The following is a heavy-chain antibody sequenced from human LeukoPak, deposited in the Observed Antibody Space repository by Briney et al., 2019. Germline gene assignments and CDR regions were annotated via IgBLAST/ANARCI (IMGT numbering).Heavy chain of an antibody. D-gene: IGHD4-17*01. CDR1: GGSFSGYY. J-gene: IGHJ3*02. Sequence: SVTLSLTCAVYGGSFSGYYWSWIRQPPGKGLEWIGEINHSGSTNYNPSLKSRVTISVDTSKNQFSLKLSSVTAADTAVYYCAISMTTGYAFDIWGQGTMVTVSS. V-gene: IGHV4-34*01. CDR2: INHSGST. CDR3: AISMTTGYAFDI.